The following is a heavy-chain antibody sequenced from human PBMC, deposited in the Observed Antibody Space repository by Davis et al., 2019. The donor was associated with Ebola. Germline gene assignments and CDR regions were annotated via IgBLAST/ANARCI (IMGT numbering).Heavy chain of an antibody. Sequence: GESLKISCTASGYSFRGYWIAWVRQIPGKGLEWMRIIYTADSDTRYSPAFQGQVSISVDKSTSTAYLQWSSLKASDTAIYYCARGCIYSGVACADFWGQGTLVTVSS. CDR3: ARGCIYSGVACADF. CDR1: GYSFRGYW. J-gene: IGHJ4*02. CDR2: IYTADSDT. V-gene: IGHV5-51*01. D-gene: IGHD5-12*01.